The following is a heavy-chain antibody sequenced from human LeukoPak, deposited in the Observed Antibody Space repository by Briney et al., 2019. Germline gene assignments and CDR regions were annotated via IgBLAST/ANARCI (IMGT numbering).Heavy chain of an antibody. CDR2: IFYNGSI. J-gene: IGHJ3*02. CDR1: GGSISTYY. V-gene: IGHV4-59*01. Sequence: SETLSLTCSVSGGSISTYYWSWIRQRLGKGLEWIGYIFYNGSINYNPSLKSRASISVATSKKQFSLKLNSVTAADTAVYYCERVRGVKDFYDSRGAFDIWGQGTMVTVSS. D-gene: IGHD3-22*01. CDR3: ERVRGVKDFYDSRGAFDI.